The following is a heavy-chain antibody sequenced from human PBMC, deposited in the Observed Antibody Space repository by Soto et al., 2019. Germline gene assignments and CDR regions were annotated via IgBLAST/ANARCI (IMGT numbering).Heavy chain of an antibody. CDR1: GDRVSSTSAA. CDR2: TYYRSKWYN. D-gene: IGHD6-13*01. CDR3: ARRGAAAGALDY. V-gene: IGHV6-1*01. J-gene: IGHJ4*02. Sequence: ETLSLTCSLSGDRVSSTSAAWNWIRQSPSRGLEWLGRTYYRSKWYNDSSVSLKSRITINPDTSKNQFSLQLNSVTPEDTAVYYCARRGAAAGALDYWGQGTLVTVSS.